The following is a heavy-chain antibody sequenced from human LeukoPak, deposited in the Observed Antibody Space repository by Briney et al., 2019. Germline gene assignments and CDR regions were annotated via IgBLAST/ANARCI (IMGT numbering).Heavy chain of an antibody. Sequence: PSETLSLTCAVYGGSFSGYYWSWIRQPPGKGLEWIGEINHSGSTNYNPSLKSRVTISVDTSKNQFSLKLSSVTAADTAVYYCAREGRLNYDILTGYYIDSPPDYWGQGTLVTVSS. CDR3: AREGRLNYDILTGYYIDSPPDY. J-gene: IGHJ4*02. D-gene: IGHD3-9*01. V-gene: IGHV4-34*01. CDR1: GGSFSGYY. CDR2: INHSGST.